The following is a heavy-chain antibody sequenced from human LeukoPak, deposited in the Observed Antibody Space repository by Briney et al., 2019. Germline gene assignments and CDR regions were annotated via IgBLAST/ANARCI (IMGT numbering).Heavy chain of an antibody. Sequence: GGSLRLSCAASGFTFSSYGMHWVRQAPGKGLEWVAFIRYDGSNKYYADSVKGRFTISRDNSKNTLYLQMNSLRAEDTAVYYCAKEEGRYYVSSGYAYNWFDPWGQGTLVTVSS. D-gene: IGHD3-22*01. J-gene: IGHJ5*02. V-gene: IGHV3-30*02. CDR3: AKEEGRYYVSSGYAYNWFDP. CDR2: IRYDGSNK. CDR1: GFTFSSYG.